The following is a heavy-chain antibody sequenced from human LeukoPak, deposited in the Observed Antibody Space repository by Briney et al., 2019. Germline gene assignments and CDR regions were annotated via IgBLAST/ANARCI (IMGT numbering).Heavy chain of an antibody. CDR1: GGTFSSYA. V-gene: IGHV1-69*05. CDR2: IIPIFGTA. D-gene: IGHD3-22*01. J-gene: IGHJ4*02. Sequence: SVKVSCKASGGTFSSYAISWVRQAPGQGLEWMGGIIPIFGTANYARKFQGRVTITTDESTSTAYMELSSLRSEDTAVYYCAREGLEYDRTESDYWGQGTLVTVSS. CDR3: AREGLEYDRTESDY.